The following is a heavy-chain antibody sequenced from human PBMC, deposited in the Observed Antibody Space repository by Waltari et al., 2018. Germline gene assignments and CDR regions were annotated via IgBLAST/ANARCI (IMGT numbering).Heavy chain of an antibody. CDR1: GLSFGSYW. Sequence: EVQVVESGGGLVQPGGSLRPSCAASGLSFGSYWMTWVRQAPGQGLEWGANRKGVGSDKEYADAGKGRFSISRDNAKDSLYLQMNSLRAEDTALYYCARSGMKFTFDYWGRGTPVIVSS. V-gene: IGHV3-7*01. CDR3: ARSGMKFTFDY. CDR2: RKGVGSDK. D-gene: IGHD1-26*01. J-gene: IGHJ4*02.